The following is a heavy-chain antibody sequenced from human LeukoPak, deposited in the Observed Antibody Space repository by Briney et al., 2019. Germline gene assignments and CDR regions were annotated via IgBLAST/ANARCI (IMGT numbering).Heavy chain of an antibody. CDR1: GFTFSSYG. Sequence: PGRSLRLSCAASGFTFSSYGMHWVRQAPGKGLEWVAVISYDGSNKYYADSVKGRFTISRDNSKNTLYLQMISLRAEDTAVYYCARGGAPYCSSTSCYEDRFDPWGQGTLVTVSS. J-gene: IGHJ5*02. CDR3: ARGGAPYCSSTSCYEDRFDP. CDR2: ISYDGSNK. D-gene: IGHD2-2*01. V-gene: IGHV3-30*03.